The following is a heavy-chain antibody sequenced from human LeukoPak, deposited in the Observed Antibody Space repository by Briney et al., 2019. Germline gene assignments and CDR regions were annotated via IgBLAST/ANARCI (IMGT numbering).Heavy chain of an antibody. CDR1: GYTFTGYY. CDR2: INPNSGGT. V-gene: IGHV1-2*04. Sequence: ASVKVSCKASGYTFTGYYMHWVRQAPGQGLEWMGWINPNSGGTNYAQKFQGWVTMTRDTSISTAYMELSRLRSDDTAVYYCASTDGYNNDYYYGMDVWGQGTTVTVSS. J-gene: IGHJ6*02. D-gene: IGHD5-24*01. CDR3: ASTDGYNNDYYYGMDV.